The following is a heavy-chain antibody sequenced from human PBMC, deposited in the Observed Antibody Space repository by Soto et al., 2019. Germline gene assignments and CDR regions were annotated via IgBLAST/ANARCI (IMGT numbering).Heavy chain of an antibody. CDR1: GFTFSGSA. CDR3: TRHALQFCGGDCYLLPYFDL. Sequence: EVQLVESGGGLVQPGGSLKLSCAASGFTFSGSAMHWVRQASGKGLEWVGRIRSKANSYATAYAASVKGRFTISRDDSTTTTYLQVNSLTFEDTAVYSCTRHALQFCGGDCYLLPYFDLWGRGTLVTVSS. CDR2: IRSKANSYAT. V-gene: IGHV3-73*02. J-gene: IGHJ2*01. D-gene: IGHD2-21*02.